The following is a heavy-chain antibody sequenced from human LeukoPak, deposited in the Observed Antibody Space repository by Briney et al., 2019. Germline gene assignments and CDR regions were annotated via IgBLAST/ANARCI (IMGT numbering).Heavy chain of an antibody. D-gene: IGHD3-16*01. CDR1: GFTFSSYA. J-gene: IGHJ6*02. CDR2: IRSNGGST. V-gene: IGHV3-64*01. CDR3: ARGEATYGYYYYGMDV. Sequence: GGSLRLSCAASGFTFSSYAMHWVRQAPGKGPEYVSAIRSNGGSTYYANSVKGRFTISRDNSKNTLYLQMGSLRAEDMAVYYCARGEATYGYYYYGMDVWGQGTTVTVSS.